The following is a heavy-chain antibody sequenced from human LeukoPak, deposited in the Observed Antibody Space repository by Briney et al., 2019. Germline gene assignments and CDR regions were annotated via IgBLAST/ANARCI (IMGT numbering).Heavy chain of an antibody. CDR3: AKDRHDYGLLIDY. Sequence: GGSLRLSCAASGFTFSSYGMHWVRQAPGKGLEWVAVISYDGSNKYYADSVKGRFTISRDNSKNTLYLQMNSLRAEDTAVYYCAKDRHDYGLLIDYWGQGTLVTVSS. D-gene: IGHD4-17*01. V-gene: IGHV3-30*18. CDR2: ISYDGSNK. CDR1: GFTFSSYG. J-gene: IGHJ4*02.